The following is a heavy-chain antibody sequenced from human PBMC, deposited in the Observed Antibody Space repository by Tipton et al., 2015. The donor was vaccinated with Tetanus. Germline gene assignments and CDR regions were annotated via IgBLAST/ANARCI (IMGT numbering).Heavy chain of an antibody. J-gene: IGHJ3*02. V-gene: IGHV4-59*08. CDR2: IHKGGST. CDR1: GDSIRSYN. Sequence: LSLTCIVSGDSIRSYNWNWIRQPPGKGLEWIGYIHKGGSTNYNPSLKGRVTISVDTSNNQFSLRLISVTAADTAVYYCARAKWLKDAFDIWGQGTVVTVSS. CDR3: ARAKWLKDAFDI. D-gene: IGHD5-12*01.